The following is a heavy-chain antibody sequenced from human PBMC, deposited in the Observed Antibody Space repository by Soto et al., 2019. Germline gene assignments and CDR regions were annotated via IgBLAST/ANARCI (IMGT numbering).Heavy chain of an antibody. CDR3: AGHSSGVPGYYYGMDV. CDR2: ISAYNGTT. D-gene: IGHD3-22*01. J-gene: IGHJ6*02. CDR1: GYTFTSYG. Sequence: ASVKVSCKASGYTFTSYGISWVRQAPGQGLEWMGWISAYNGTTNYAQKFQGRVTITADESTSTAYMELSSLKYEDTAVYYCAGHSSGVPGYYYGMDVWGQGTTVTVPS. V-gene: IGHV1-18*01.